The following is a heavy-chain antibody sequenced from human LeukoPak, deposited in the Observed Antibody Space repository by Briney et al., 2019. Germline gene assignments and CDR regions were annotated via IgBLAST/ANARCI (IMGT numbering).Heavy chain of an antibody. CDR3: ARGSRAVAIDY. CDR2: IYSGGST. J-gene: IGHJ4*02. D-gene: IGHD6-19*01. V-gene: IGHV3-53*01. CDR1: GFTVSSNY. Sequence: GALRLSCAASGFTVSSNYMSWVRQAPGKGLEWVSVIYSGGSTYYADSVKGRFTISRDNSKNTLYLQMNSLRAEDTAVYYSARGSRAVAIDYWGQGTLVTVSS.